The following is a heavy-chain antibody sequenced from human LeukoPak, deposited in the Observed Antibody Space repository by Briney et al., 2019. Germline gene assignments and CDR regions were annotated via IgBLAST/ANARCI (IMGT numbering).Heavy chain of an antibody. J-gene: IGHJ3*02. D-gene: IGHD1-26*01. CDR3: VTTLYSGIYGDAFDI. V-gene: IGHV5-51*01. Sequence: GESLKISCQGSGYSFTTYWIGWVRQMPGKGLEWMGIFYPGDSETRYGPSFQGQVTISADKSIGTAYLQWSSLKASDTAMYYCVTTLYSGIYGDAFDIWGQGTMVTVSS. CDR2: FYPGDSET. CDR1: GYSFTTYW.